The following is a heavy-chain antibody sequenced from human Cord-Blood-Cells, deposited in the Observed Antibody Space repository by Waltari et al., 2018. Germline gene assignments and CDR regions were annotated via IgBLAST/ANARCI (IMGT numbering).Heavy chain of an antibody. CDR1: GFTFSSYG. V-gene: IGHV3-30*18. D-gene: IGHD6-13*01. J-gene: IGHJ2*01. CDR2: ISYDGSNK. Sequence: QVQLVESGGGVVQPGRSVRLPCAASGFTFSSYGRHWVRKAPGKGVEWVAVISYDGSNKYYADSVKGRFTISRDNSKNTLYLQMNSLRAEDTAVYYCAKESWEQLSDWYFDLWGRGTLVTVSS. CDR3: AKESWEQLSDWYFDL.